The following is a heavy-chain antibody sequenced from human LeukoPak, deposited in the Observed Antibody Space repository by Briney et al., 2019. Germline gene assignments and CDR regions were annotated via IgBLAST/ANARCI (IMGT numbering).Heavy chain of an antibody. V-gene: IGHV1-69*01. CDR3: ASPGYQLLFGTSMWFDP. Sequence: ASVKVSCKASGGTFSSYAISWVRQAPGQGLEWMGGVIPIFGTANYAQKFQGRVTITADESTRTAYMELRSLRYADPAVYYCASPGYQLLFGTSMWFDPWGQGTMVTVSS. D-gene: IGHD2-2*01. J-gene: IGHJ5*02. CDR2: VIPIFGTA. CDR1: GGTFSSYA.